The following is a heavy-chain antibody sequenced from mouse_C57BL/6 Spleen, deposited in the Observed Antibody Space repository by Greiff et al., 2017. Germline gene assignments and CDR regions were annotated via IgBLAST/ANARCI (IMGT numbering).Heavy chain of an antibody. CDR2: IDPETGGT. CDR3: TRERYGSSYFDY. V-gene: IGHV1-15*01. CDR1: GYTFTDYE. J-gene: IGHJ2*01. Sequence: VQLQQSGAELVRPGASVTLSCKASGYTFTDYEMHWVKQTPVHGLEWIGAIDPETGGTAYNQKFKGKAILTADKSSSTAYMELRSLPSDDSAVYYCTRERYGSSYFDYWGQGTTLTVSS. D-gene: IGHD1-1*01.